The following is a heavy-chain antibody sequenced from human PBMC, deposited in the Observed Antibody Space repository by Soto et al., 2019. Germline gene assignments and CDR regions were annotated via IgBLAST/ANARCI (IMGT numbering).Heavy chain of an antibody. V-gene: IGHV3-7*05. J-gene: IGHJ3*02. CDR3: ASAARLGAFDI. Sequence: GGSLRLSCAASGFSFSNCWMSWVRQAPGKGLEWVANIKGDGSDKFYVDSVKGRFTISRDNADNSLFLHMSSLRVDDTAVYYCASAARLGAFDIWGRGTLVTVSS. CDR2: IKGDGSDK. D-gene: IGHD3-16*01. CDR1: GFSFSNCW.